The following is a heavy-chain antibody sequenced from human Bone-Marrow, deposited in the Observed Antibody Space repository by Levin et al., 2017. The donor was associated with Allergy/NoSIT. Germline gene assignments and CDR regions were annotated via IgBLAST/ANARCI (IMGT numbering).Heavy chain of an antibody. CDR1: GYTFTSYG. V-gene: IGHV1-18*01. J-gene: IGHJ5*02. D-gene: IGHD3-16*01. CDR3: ARDRGWGAKSWFGP. Sequence: ASVKVSCKASGYTFTSYGFSWVRQAPGQGLEWMGWISGYNGHTNSAQKFQGRVTMTTDTSTSTAYMELRSLRSDDTAIYYCARDRGWGAKSWFGPWGQGTLVTVSS. CDR2: ISGYNGHT.